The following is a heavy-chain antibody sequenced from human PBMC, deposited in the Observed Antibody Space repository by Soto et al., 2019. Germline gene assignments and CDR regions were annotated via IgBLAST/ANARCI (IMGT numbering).Heavy chain of an antibody. J-gene: IGHJ5*02. CDR1: GYTFTSYD. D-gene: IGHD6-13*01. CDR3: ARGAGIAAARRYWFDP. Sequence: ASVKVSCKASGYTFTSYDINWVRQATGQGLEWMGWMNPNSGNTGYAQKFQGRVTMTRNTSISTAYMELSSLRSEDTAVYYCARGAGIAAARRYWFDPWAQGTLVTVSS. V-gene: IGHV1-8*01. CDR2: MNPNSGNT.